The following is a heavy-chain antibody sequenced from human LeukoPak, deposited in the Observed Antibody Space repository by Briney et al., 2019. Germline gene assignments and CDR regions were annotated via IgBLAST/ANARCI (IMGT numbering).Heavy chain of an antibody. D-gene: IGHD3-22*01. CDR1: GYTFTSYA. J-gene: IGHJ4*02. V-gene: IGHV1-69*04. Sequence: ASVKVSCKASGYTFTSYAISWVRQAPGQGLEWMGRIIPILGIANYAQKFQGRVTITADKSTSTAYMELSSLRSEDTAVYYCARDDSSGHRDYWGQGTLVTVSS. CDR2: IIPILGIA. CDR3: ARDDSSGHRDY.